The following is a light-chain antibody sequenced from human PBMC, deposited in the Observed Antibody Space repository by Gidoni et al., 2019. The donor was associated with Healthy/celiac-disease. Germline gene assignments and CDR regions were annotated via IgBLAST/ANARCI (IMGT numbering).Light chain of an antibody. V-gene: IGKV1-39*01. CDR1: QSISSY. CDR3: QQSYSTPYSX. Sequence: DIQMTQSPSSLSASVGDRVTITCRASQSISSYLNWYQQKPGKAPKLLIYAASSLQSGVPSRFSGSGSGTDFTLTISSLQPEDFATYYCQQSYSTPYSXXXPGTKVDIK. J-gene: IGKJ3*01. CDR2: AAS.